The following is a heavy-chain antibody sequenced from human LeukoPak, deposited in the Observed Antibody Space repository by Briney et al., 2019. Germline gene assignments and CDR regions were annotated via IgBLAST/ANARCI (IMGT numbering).Heavy chain of an antibody. D-gene: IGHD6-13*01. CDR1: GFTFSSYS. J-gene: IGHJ4*02. V-gene: IGHV3-21*01. Sequence: PGGSLRLSCVASGFTFSSYSMSWVRQAPGKGVEGGSSISSSSSYIYYADSVKGRFTISRDNAKNSLYLQMNSLRAEDTAVYYCARDTYSSSWPHNSDYWGQGTLVTVSS. CDR3: ARDTYSSSWPHNSDY. CDR2: ISSSSSYI.